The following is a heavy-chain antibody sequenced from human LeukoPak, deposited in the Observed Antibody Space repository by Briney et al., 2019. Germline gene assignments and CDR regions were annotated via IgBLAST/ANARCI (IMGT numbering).Heavy chain of an antibody. D-gene: IGHD3-16*02. CDR3: AGAYDYVWGSYRPYYFDY. V-gene: IGHV3-48*03. CDR1: GFTFSSFE. Sequence: PGGSLRLSCAASGFTFSSFEMNWVRQAPGKGLEWVSYISSSSSTIYYADSVKGRFTISRDNAKNSLYLQMNSLRAEDTAVYYCAGAYDYVWGSYRPYYFDYWGQGTLVTVSS. J-gene: IGHJ4*02. CDR2: ISSSSSTI.